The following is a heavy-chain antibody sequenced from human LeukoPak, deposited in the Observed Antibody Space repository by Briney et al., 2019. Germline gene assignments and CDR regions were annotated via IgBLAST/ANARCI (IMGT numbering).Heavy chain of an antibody. CDR3: ARLTFPGLRYDDRRIFDI. CDR2: MYSTGSN. Sequence: SETLSLTCTVSGGSISGYFWTWIRQPAGKGLEWIGRMYSTGSNNYNPSLKSRVTMSVDMYRNQFSLSLSSVTAADTAVYYCARLTFPGLRYDDRRIFDIWGQGSVVTVSS. J-gene: IGHJ3*02. V-gene: IGHV4-4*07. CDR1: GGSISGYF. D-gene: IGHD3-3*01.